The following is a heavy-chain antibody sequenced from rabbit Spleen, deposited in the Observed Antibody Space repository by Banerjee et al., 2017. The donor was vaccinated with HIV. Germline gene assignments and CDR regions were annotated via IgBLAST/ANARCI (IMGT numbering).Heavy chain of an antibody. CDR2: IYSDSSGGT. V-gene: IGHV1S45*01. Sequence: QLEESGGGLVIHGGTLTLARTDSGYSISSNWIDWFRQAPGKGLEWISCIYSDSSGGTYYESLAKGRFTISKTSSTTVTLQITSLTAADTATYFCAKSATTNDRNSDFNLWGPGTLVTVS. CDR3: AKSATTNDRNSDFNL. CDR1: GYSISSNW. D-gene: IGHD1-1*01. J-gene: IGHJ4*01.